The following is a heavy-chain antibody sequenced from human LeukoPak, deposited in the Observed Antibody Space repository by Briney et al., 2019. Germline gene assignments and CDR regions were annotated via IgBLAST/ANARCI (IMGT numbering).Heavy chain of an antibody. CDR1: GYTFTSYY. D-gene: IGHD2-2*01. J-gene: IGHJ1*01. CDR2: INPSGGST. V-gene: IGHV1-46*01. Sequence: ASVKVSCKASGYTFTSYYMHWVRQAPGQGLEWMGIINPSGGSTSYAQKFQGRVTITADESTSTAYMELSSLRSEDTAVYYCARGPREEYGEYFQHWGQGTLVTVSS. CDR3: ARGPREEYGEYFQH.